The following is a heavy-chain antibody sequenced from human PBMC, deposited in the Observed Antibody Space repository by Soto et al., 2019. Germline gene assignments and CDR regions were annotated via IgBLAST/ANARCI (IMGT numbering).Heavy chain of an antibody. J-gene: IGHJ5*02. CDR3: AKERPYGSWFDP. CDR1: GGSISSGNYY. Sequence: QVQLQESGPGLVKPSQTLSLTCTVSGGSISSGNYYWSWIRQHPGKGLEWIGYIYYSGSTYYNPSLKGRVTISVDTSKNQFSLKLSSVTAADTAVYYCAKERPYGSWFDPWGQGTLVTVSS. V-gene: IGHV4-31*03. D-gene: IGHD4-17*01. CDR2: IYYSGST.